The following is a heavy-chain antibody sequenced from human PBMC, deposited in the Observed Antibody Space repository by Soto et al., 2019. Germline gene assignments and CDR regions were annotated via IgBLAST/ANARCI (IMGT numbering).Heavy chain of an antibody. CDR3: AKEDVWFAKDY. J-gene: IGHJ4*02. Sequence: GGSLRLSCVASGFTXSGYGMHWVRQAPGKGLEWLAVISHDGSDKYYADSVRGRFTISRDNSENTLYLQMNSLRPEDTAVYYCAKEDVWFAKDYWGQGTLVTVSS. CDR2: ISHDGSDK. V-gene: IGHV3-30*18. D-gene: IGHD3-10*01. CDR1: GFTXSGYG.